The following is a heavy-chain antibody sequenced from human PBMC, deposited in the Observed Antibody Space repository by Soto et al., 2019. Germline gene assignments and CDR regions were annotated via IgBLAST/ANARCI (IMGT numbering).Heavy chain of an antibody. V-gene: IGHV5-51*01. CDR1: GYTFTIYW. CDR2: IYPSDSDT. Sequence: GESLKISCQASGYTFTIYWIGWVRQMPGKGLEWMGIIYPSDSDTRYSPSLQGQVTISADQSINTAYLQWDSLKASDTAIYYCARPANTVADHFDLWGQGTPVTVSS. D-gene: IGHD4-17*01. J-gene: IGHJ4*02. CDR3: ARPANTVADHFDL.